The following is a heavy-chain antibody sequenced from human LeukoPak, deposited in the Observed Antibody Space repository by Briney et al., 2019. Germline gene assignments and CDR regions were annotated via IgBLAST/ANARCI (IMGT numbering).Heavy chain of an antibody. Sequence: SETLSLTCTVSGGSISSYYWSWIRQPPGKGLEWIGYIYYSGSTNYNPSLKSRVTISVDTSKNQFSLKLSSVTAADTAVYYCARELDIVVVVAASLVLYRWFDPWGQGTLVTVSS. CDR1: GGSISSYY. J-gene: IGHJ5*02. CDR2: IYYSGST. D-gene: IGHD2-15*01. CDR3: ARELDIVVVVAASLVLYRWFDP. V-gene: IGHV4-59*12.